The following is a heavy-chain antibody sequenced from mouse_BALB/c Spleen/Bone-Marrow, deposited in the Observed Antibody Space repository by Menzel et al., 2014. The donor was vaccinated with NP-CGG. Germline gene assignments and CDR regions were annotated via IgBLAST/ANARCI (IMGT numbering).Heavy chain of an antibody. J-gene: IGHJ3*01. V-gene: IGHV5-9-2*01. CDR3: ARHAYYDQTEVSFVY. D-gene: IGHD2-4*01. CDR2: ISGGGSYT. Sequence: EVMLVESGGGLVKSGGSLKLSCAASGFSFNSYGMSWVRQTPEKRLEWVATISGGGSYTFYPGSVKGRFTISRDNAKNILYLQLSSLRSEDTALYYCARHAYYDQTEVSFVYWGQGTLVTVSA. CDR1: GFSFNSYG.